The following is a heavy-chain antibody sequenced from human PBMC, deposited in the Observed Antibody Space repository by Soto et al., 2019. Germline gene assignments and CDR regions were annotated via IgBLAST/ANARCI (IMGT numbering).Heavy chain of an antibody. Sequence: GSLRLSCAASGFTFSSYSMNWVRQAPGKGLEWVSSISSSSSYIYYADSVNGRFTISRDNAKNSLYLQMNSLRAEDTAVYYCARDFARNVGGYDYVYYYYGMDVWGQGTTVTVSS. CDR2: ISSSSSYI. D-gene: IGHD5-12*01. CDR1: GFTFSSYS. V-gene: IGHV3-21*01. J-gene: IGHJ6*02. CDR3: ARDFARNVGGYDYVYYYYGMDV.